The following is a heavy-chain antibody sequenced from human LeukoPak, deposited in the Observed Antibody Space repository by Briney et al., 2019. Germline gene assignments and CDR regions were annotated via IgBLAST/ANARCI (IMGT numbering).Heavy chain of an antibody. CDR2: IGDSGRAT. J-gene: IGHJ6*03. Sequence: PGGSLRLSCAASGFTFSSYAMSWVRQAPGKGLEWVSGIGDSGRATYYADSVRGRFTISRDNSNNTLYLQMNSLRAEDTAVYYCAKGRVTYYYYYVDVWGRGTTVTVS. CDR3: AKGRVTYYYYYVDV. CDR1: GFTFSSYA. V-gene: IGHV3-23*01.